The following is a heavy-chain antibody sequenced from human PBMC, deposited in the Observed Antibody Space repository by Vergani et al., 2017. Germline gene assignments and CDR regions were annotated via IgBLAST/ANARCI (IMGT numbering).Heavy chain of an antibody. Sequence: EVQLVESGGGLVQPGGSLRLSCAASGYTFSSYSMNWVRQAPGKGLEWVSYISSSSSTINYGDSVKGRFTISRDNAKNSLYLQMNSLRAQDTAVYYCATDRAKGRSGWYDAYWGQGTLVTVSS. CDR2: ISSSSSTI. D-gene: IGHD6-19*01. J-gene: IGHJ4*02. CDR3: ATDRAKGRSGWYDAY. CDR1: GYTFSSYS. V-gene: IGHV3-48*01.